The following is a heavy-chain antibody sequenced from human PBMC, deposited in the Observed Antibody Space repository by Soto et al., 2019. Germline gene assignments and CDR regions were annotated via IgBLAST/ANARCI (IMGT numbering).Heavy chain of an antibody. CDR1: GGTFSSYA. CDR3: ARGDIWSGYPRSGDYYYGMDV. J-gene: IGHJ6*02. D-gene: IGHD3-3*01. V-gene: IGHV1-69*13. CDR2: IIPVFGTA. Sequence: SVKVSCKASGGTFSSYAISWVRQAPGQGLEWMGGIIPVFGTANYAQKFQGRVTITADESTSTAYMELSSLRSEDTAVYYCARGDIWSGYPRSGDYYYGMDVWGQGTTVTVSS.